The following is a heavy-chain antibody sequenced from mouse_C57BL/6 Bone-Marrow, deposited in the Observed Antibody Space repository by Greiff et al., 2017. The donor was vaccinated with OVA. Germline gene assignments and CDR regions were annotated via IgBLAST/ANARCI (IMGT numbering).Heavy chain of an antibody. CDR1: GYTFTSYG. D-gene: IGHD1-1*01. CDR2: IYPRSGNT. V-gene: IGHV1-81*01. J-gene: IGHJ1*03. CDR3: ASSYYYGSSYLWYFDV. Sequence: QVQLQQSGAELARPGASVKLSCKASGYTFTSYGISWVKQRTGQGLEWIGEIYPRSGNTYYNEKFKGKATLTADKSSSTAYMELRSLTSDDSAVYFCASSYYYGSSYLWYFDVWGTGTTVTVSS.